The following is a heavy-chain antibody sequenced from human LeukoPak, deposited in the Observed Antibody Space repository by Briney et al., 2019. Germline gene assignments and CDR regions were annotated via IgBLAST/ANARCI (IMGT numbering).Heavy chain of an antibody. CDR3: AQGRYDSSCYVKY. CDR2: IYGGGTT. D-gene: IGHD3-22*01. J-gene: IGHJ4*02. Sequence: PGGSLRLSCVASGFTVSSNYMSWVCQGPGQGLEWASVIYGGGTTYYADSVKGRFTISRDNSKNTLYLQMNSLRAEDTAVYYCAQGRYDSSCYVKYWGQGTLVTVSS. V-gene: IGHV3-53*01. CDR1: GFTVSSNY.